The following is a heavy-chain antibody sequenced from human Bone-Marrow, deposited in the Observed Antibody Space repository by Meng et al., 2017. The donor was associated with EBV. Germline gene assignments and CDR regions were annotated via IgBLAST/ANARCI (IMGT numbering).Heavy chain of an antibody. V-gene: IGHV3-23*04. CDR2: ISGSGGST. CDR3: AKALVGAIAFDY. D-gene: IGHD1-26*01. J-gene: IGHJ4*02. CDR1: GFHFRSYA. Sequence: VWSGGGVVQHGGSLRLPCAACGFHFRSYAMSWVRQAPGKGLEWVSAISGSGGSTYYADSVKGRFTISRDNSKNTLYLQMNSLRAEDTAVYYCAKALVGAIAFDYWGQGTLVTVSS.